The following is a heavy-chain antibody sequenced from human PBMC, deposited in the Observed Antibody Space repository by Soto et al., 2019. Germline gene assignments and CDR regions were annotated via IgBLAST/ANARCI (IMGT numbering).Heavy chain of an antibody. J-gene: IGHJ6*02. Sequence: QVTLKESGPVLVKPTETLTLTCTVSGFSLTNNKMGVSWIRQPPGKALEWLANIFSSDEKSYSTSLKSSVTIPQDTSKVHVILKVTNMDPVDTATYYCARISGESPYCCTMEVWGQGATVTVSS. CDR2: IFSSDEK. CDR3: ARISGESPYCCTMEV. V-gene: IGHV2-26*01. CDR1: GFSLTNNKMG. D-gene: IGHD2-21*02.